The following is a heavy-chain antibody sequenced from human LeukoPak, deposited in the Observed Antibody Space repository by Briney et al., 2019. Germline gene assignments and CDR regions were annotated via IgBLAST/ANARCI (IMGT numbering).Heavy chain of an antibody. CDR1: GGSISSGGYY. J-gene: IGHJ4*02. D-gene: IGHD2-2*01. V-gene: IGHV4-30-2*01. CDR2: IYHSGST. CDR3: ARAPIVVVPAAMSEVYYFDY. Sequence: SETLSLTCTVSGGSISSGGYYWSWIRQPPGKGLEWIGYIYHSGSTYYNPSLKSRVTISVDRSKNQFSLKLSSVTAADTAVYYCARAPIVVVPAAMSEVYYFDYWGQGTLVTVSS.